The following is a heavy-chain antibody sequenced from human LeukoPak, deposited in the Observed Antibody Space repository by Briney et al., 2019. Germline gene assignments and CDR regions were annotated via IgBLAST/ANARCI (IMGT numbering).Heavy chain of an antibody. CDR2: INPNSGGT. Sequence: ASVKVSCKASGYTFTGYYMHWVRQAPGQGLEWMGWINPNSGGTNYAQKFQGRVTMTRDTSISTAYMELSRLRSDDTAVYYCASLTSLVGWGSYYMDAWGKGTTVTVSS. V-gene: IGHV1-2*02. CDR3: ASLTSLVGWGSYYMDA. D-gene: IGHD7-27*01. CDR1: GYTFTGYY. J-gene: IGHJ6*03.